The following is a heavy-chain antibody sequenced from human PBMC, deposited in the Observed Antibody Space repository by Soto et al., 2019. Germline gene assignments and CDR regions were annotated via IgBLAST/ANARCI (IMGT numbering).Heavy chain of an antibody. CDR3: ARGRTVLRFLEWLDAGDY. CDR2: MSPNSGNT. Sequence: ASVKVSCKASGYTFTSYDINWVRQATGQGLEWMGWMSPNSGNTGYAQKFQGRVTMTRNTPISTAYMELSSLRSEDTAVYYCARGRTVLRFLEWLDAGDYWGQGTLVTVSS. CDR1: GYTFTSYD. D-gene: IGHD3-3*01. V-gene: IGHV1-8*01. J-gene: IGHJ4*02.